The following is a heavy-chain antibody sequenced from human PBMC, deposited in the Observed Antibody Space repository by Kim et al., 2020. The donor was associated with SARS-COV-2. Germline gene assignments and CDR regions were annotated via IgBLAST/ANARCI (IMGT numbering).Heavy chain of an antibody. CDR3: ERVENTNSCFDY. D-gene: IGHD4-4*01. Sequence: YYSDSVKGRITDTKENAKNTLYLQMNSLRAEDTAVYYCERVENTNSCFDYWGQGTLVTVSS. J-gene: IGHJ4*02. V-gene: IGHV3-53*01.